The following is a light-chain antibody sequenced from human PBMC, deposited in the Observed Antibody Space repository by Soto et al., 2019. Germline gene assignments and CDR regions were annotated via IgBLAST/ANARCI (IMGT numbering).Light chain of an antibody. Sequence: QSALTQSASVSGSPGQSITISCTGSISDVGDYNYVSWYRQHPDKAPKLMIYDVSNRPSGVSDRFSGSKSGNTASLTISGLQAEDEADYYCSSYSGSSTSVLFGGGTKLTVL. J-gene: IGLJ2*01. CDR3: SSYSGSSTSVL. CDR1: ISDVGDYNY. CDR2: DVS. V-gene: IGLV2-14*01.